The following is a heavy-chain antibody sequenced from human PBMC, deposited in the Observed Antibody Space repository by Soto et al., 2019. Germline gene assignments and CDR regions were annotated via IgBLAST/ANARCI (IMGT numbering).Heavy chain of an antibody. V-gene: IGHV3-21*06. CDR2: ISSTTNYI. J-gene: IGHJ4*02. CDR3: ARESEDLTSNFDN. CDR1: GFTFTRYS. Sequence: GGSLRLSCAASGFTFTRYSMNWVRQAPGKGLEWVSSISSTTNYIYYGDSMKGRFTISRDNAKNSLYLEMNSLRAEDTAVYYCARESEDLTSNFDNWGQGTLVTVSS.